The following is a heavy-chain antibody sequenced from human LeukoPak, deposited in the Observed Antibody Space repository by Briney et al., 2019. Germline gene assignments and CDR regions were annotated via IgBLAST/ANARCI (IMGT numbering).Heavy chain of an antibody. CDR2: IFYSGST. Sequence: SETLSLTCTVSGGSISTSNYYWGWIRQPPGKGLEWIGNIFYSGSTYYSPSLRSRVTISLDTSRNQFSLKLNSVTAADTAVYYCARGWGLSLVRGVIPFDYWGPGTLVTVSS. CDR1: GGSISTSNYY. D-gene: IGHD3-10*01. J-gene: IGHJ4*02. CDR3: ARGWGLSLVRGVIPFDY. V-gene: IGHV4-39*07.